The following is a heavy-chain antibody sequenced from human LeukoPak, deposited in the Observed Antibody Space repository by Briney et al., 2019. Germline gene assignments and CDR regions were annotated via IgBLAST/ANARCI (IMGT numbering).Heavy chain of an antibody. J-gene: IGHJ6*02. D-gene: IGHD5-18*01. CDR2: IYYSGST. CDR3: ARHKGRVSYGFNRYYYYGMDV. Sequence: SETLSLTCTVSGGSISSSSYYWGWIRQPPGKGLEWIGSIYYSGSTYYNPSLKSRVTISVDTSKNQFSLKLSSVTAADTAVYYCARHKGRVSYGFNRYYYYGMDVWGQGTTVTVSS. V-gene: IGHV4-39*01. CDR1: GGSISSSSYY.